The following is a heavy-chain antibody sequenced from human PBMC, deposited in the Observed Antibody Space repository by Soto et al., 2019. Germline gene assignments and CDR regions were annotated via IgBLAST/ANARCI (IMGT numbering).Heavy chain of an antibody. CDR1: GFTFSSYA. V-gene: IGHV3-48*04. CDR3: ARPYDYGDNNWFDP. D-gene: IGHD4-17*01. CDR2: FCSIGITF. Sequence: PGGSLRLSCAASGFTFSSYAMNWVRQAPGKGLEWVLYFCSIGITFYYADSVKGRFTISRDNAKNSLYLHMNSLRAEDTAVYYCARPYDYGDNNWFDPWGQGTLVTVSS. J-gene: IGHJ5*02.